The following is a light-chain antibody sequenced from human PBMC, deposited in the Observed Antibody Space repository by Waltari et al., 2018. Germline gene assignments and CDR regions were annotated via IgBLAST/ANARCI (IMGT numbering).Light chain of an antibody. CDR3: QKYGTLPAT. V-gene: IGKV3-20*01. J-gene: IGKJ1*01. CDR1: QSISKY. CDR2: DAS. Sequence: ELMLTQSPGPLSLSPGERATLSCRASQSISKYLAWYQQTPGQAPTLLIFDASSRATGIQDRFSGSGSGTDFSLTISRLEPEDVAVYYCQKYGTLPATFGQGTKVEIK.